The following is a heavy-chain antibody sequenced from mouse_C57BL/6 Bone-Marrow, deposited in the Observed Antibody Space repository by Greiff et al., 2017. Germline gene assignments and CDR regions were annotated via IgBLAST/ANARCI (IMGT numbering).Heavy chain of an antibody. CDR3: ARSPNLRYYAMDY. Sequence: QVQLQQPGAELVKPGASVKLSCKASGYTFTSYWMHWVKQRPGLGLEWIGRIDPNSGGTKYNEKFKSKATLTVDKPSSTAYMQLSSLTSEDSAVYYCARSPNLRYYAMDYWGQGTSVTVSS. D-gene: IGHD1-1*01. CDR1: GYTFTSYW. J-gene: IGHJ4*01. CDR2: IDPNSGGT. V-gene: IGHV1-72*01.